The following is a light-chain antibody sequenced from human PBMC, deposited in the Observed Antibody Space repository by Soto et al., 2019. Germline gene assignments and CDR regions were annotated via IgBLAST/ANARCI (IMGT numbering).Light chain of an antibody. J-gene: IGKJ4*01. CDR1: QSISSY. V-gene: IGKV3-11*01. Sequence: LLTQSPATLSVSPGERVTLSCRASQSISSYLAWYQQRPGQPSRLLIYDASNRATGIPARFSGSGSGTDFTLTISSLEPEDFALYFCQQRSNWPPTFGGGTKVE. CDR3: QQRSNWPPT. CDR2: DAS.